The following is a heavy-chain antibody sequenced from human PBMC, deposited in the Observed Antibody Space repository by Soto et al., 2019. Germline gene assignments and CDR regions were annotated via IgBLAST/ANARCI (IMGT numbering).Heavy chain of an antibody. CDR2: IYYSGST. D-gene: IGHD4-17*01. J-gene: IGHJ6*02. CDR3: ARDFRVTTPRGYYYYGMDV. V-gene: IGHV4-59*01. CDR1: GGSISSYY. Sequence: SETLSLTCTVSGGSISSYYWSWIRQPPGKGLEWIGYIYYSGSTNYNPSLKSRVTISVDTSKNQFSLKLSSVTAADTAVYYCARDFRVTTPRGYYYYGMDVWDQGTTVTVSS.